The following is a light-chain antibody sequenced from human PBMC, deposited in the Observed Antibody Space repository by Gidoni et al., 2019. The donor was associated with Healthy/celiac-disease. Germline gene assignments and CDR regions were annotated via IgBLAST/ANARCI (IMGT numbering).Light chain of an antibody. V-gene: IGKV3-20*01. Sequence: EIVFTQSPGTLSLSPGERDTLSCRASQSVSSSYLAWYQQKPGQAPRLLIYGASSRSTGIPDRFSGSGSGTDFTLTISSLEPEYFAVYYCEQYGSSPITFGQGTRLEIK. J-gene: IGKJ5*01. CDR2: GAS. CDR1: QSVSSSY. CDR3: EQYGSSPIT.